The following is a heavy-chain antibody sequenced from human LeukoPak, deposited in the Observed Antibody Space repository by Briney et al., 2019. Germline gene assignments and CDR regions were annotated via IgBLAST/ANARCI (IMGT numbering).Heavy chain of an antibody. D-gene: IGHD3-10*01. J-gene: IGHJ4*02. Sequence: GESLKISCKGSGYSFTSYWIGWVRQMPGKGLEWMGIIQPGDSETRYSPSFQGQVTISADKSTSTAYLQWSSLKASDTAIYYCARHVSAGLGEYQFDYWGQGTLVTVS. CDR2: IQPGDSET. CDR1: GYSFTSYW. V-gene: IGHV5-51*01. CDR3: ARHVSAGLGEYQFDY.